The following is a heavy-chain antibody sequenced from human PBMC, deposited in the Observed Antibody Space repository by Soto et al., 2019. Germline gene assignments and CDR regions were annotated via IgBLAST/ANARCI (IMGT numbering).Heavy chain of an antibody. D-gene: IGHD3-16*01. CDR1: GFTFSSYS. CDR3: ARGESVITFGGATFDY. Sequence: EVQLVESGGGLVQPGGSLRLSCAASGFTFSSYSMNWVRQAPGKGLEWVSYISSSSSTIYYADSVKGRFTISRDNAQNSLYLQMNSLRAEDTAVYYCARGESVITFGGATFDYWGQGTLVTVSS. V-gene: IGHV3-48*01. J-gene: IGHJ4*02. CDR2: ISSSSSTI.